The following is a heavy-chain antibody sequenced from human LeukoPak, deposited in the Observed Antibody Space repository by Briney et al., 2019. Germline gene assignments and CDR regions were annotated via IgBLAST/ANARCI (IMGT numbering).Heavy chain of an antibody. J-gene: IGHJ3*02. CDR3: ARNRGTDAFDI. V-gene: IGHV1-8*01. Sequence: ASVKVSCKVSGYTLTELSMHWVRQATGQGLEWMGWMNPNSGNTGYAQKFQGRVTMTRNTSISTAYMELSSLRSEDTAVYYCARNRGTDAFDIWGQGTMVTVSS. CDR1: GYTLTELS. D-gene: IGHD1-1*01. CDR2: MNPNSGNT.